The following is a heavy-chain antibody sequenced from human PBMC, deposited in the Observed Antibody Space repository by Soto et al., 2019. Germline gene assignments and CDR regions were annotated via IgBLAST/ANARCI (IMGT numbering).Heavy chain of an antibody. CDR3: ARKVVWSGYYVSSRANWFDP. J-gene: IGHJ5*02. V-gene: IGHV4-34*01. CDR2: INHSGST. Sequence: SETLSLTCAVYGGSFSGYYWSWIRQPPGKGLEWIGEINHSGSTNYNPSLKSRVTISVDTSKNQFSLKLSSVTAADTAVYYCARKVVWSGYYVSSRANWFDPWGQRTLITVSS. D-gene: IGHD3-3*01. CDR1: GGSFSGYY.